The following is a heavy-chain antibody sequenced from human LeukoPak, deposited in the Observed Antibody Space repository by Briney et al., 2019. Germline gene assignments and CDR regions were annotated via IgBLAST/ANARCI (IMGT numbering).Heavy chain of an antibody. CDR2: IYYSGST. J-gene: IGHJ4*02. Sequence: SETLSLTCTVSDGSINGYYWSWIRQPPGKGLDWIAFIYYSGSTNYNPSLKSRITISLDTSKNQFSLKVTSVTASDTAVYYCARVSDYFDTGGYLFDYWGQGTLVTVSP. CDR3: ARVSDYFDTGGYLFDY. CDR1: DGSINGYY. V-gene: IGHV4-59*01. D-gene: IGHD3-22*01.